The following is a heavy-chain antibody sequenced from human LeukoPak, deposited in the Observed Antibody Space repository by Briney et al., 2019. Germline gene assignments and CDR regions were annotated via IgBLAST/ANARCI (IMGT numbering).Heavy chain of an antibody. CDR2: IYHTGST. J-gene: IGHJ4*02. CDR1: GFTFSTYA. CDR3: ATLGGSSSWYLDY. V-gene: IGHV4-59*01. Sequence: GSLRLSCAASGFTFSTYAMSWVRQPPGKGLEWIGYIYHTGSTNYNPSLNSRVTISVDTSKNQFSLKVNSVTAADTAVYYCATLGGSSSWYLDYWGPGTLVTASS. D-gene: IGHD6-13*01.